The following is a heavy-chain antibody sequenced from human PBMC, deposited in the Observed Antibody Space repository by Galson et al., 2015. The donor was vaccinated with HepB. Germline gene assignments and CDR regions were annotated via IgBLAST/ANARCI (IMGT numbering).Heavy chain of an antibody. CDR2: ISSSGSYI. J-gene: IGHJ6*03. CDR1: GFTFSSSS. D-gene: IGHD2-2*01. Sequence: SLRLSCAVSGFTFSSSSMNWVRQAPGKGLEWVSSISSSGSYIYYADSVKGRFTISRDNAKNSLFLQMNSLRVEDTAVYYCARDYGVVVPDSMSQGGDYYYYMDVWGKGAPVTVSS. CDR3: ARDYGVVVPDSMSQGGDYYYYMDV. V-gene: IGHV3-21*01.